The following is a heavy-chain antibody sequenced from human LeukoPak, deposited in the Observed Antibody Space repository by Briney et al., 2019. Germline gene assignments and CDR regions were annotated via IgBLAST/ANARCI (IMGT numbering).Heavy chain of an antibody. CDR2: TYYSGSA. CDR1: GGSISSYY. J-gene: IGHJ4*02. V-gene: IGHV4-59*01. CDR3: ARGGSRDGYNRPLDY. D-gene: IGHD5-24*01. Sequence: SETLSLTCAVSGGSISSYYWSWIRQPPGKGLGWIGYTYYSGSANYSPSLKSRVTMSVDTSKNQFSLRLSPVTAADTAVYYCARGGSRDGYNRPLDYWGQGTLVSVSS.